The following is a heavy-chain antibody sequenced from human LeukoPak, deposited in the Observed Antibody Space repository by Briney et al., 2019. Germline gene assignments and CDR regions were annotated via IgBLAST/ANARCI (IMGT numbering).Heavy chain of an antibody. CDR3: ARDVVAAPGTWDY. D-gene: IGHD6-13*01. J-gene: IGHJ4*02. CDR2: IYYSGST. Sequence: SETLSLTCTVSGGSISSYYWSWIRQPPGKGLEWIGYIYYSGSTNYKPSLKSRVTISVDTSKNQFSLKLSSVTAADTAVYYCARDVVAAPGTWDYWGQGTLVTVSS. CDR1: GGSISSYY. V-gene: IGHV4-59*12.